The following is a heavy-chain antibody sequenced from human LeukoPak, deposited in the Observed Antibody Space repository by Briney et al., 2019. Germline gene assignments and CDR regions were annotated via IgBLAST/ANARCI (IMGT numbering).Heavy chain of an antibody. CDR3: AREGXYGVIFDY. CDR2: IYYSGST. V-gene: IGHV4-59*01. J-gene: IGHJ4*02. Sequence: SETLSLTCTASGGSISSYNWSWIRQPPVKGLEWIGYIYYSGSTNYNPSLKSRVTISVDTSKNQFSLKLSSVTAADTAVYYCAREGXYGVIFDYWGQGTLVTVSS. CDR1: GGSISSYN. D-gene: IGHD4-17*01.